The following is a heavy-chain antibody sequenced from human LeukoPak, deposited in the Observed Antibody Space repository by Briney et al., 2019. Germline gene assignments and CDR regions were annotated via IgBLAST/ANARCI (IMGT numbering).Heavy chain of an antibody. D-gene: IGHD3-10*01. V-gene: IGHV4-59*01. CDR1: GGSISSYY. J-gene: IGHJ4*02. Sequence: SETLSLTCTVSGGSISSYYWSWIRQPAGKGLEWIGYIYYSGSANYNPSLKSRVTISGDTSKNQFSLKLSSVTAADTAVYYCARGDGSGSAPFDYWGQGTLVTVSS. CDR3: ARGDGSGSAPFDY. CDR2: IYYSGSA.